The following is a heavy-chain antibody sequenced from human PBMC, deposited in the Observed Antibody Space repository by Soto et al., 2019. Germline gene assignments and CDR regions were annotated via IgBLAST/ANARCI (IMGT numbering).Heavy chain of an antibody. D-gene: IGHD1-20*01. Sequence: QVQLQQWGAGLLKPSETLSLTCAVYGGSFSGYYWSWIRQPPGQGLEWIGEINHSGSTSYNPSLKSRVTISVATSKNQFSLKLSSVTAADTAVYYCARGFNWNRNWFDPWGQGTLVTVSS. J-gene: IGHJ5*02. CDR1: GGSFSGYY. V-gene: IGHV4-34*01. CDR2: INHSGST. CDR3: ARGFNWNRNWFDP.